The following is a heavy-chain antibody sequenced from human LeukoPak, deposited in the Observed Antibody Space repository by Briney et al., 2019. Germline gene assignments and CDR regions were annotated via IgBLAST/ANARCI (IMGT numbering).Heavy chain of an antibody. CDR1: GFTFSSYG. J-gene: IGHJ4*02. CDR2: IRYDGSNK. CDR3: AKVVTMVRGVPLFAPFDY. D-gene: IGHD3-10*01. V-gene: IGHV3-30*02. Sequence: QPGGSLRLSCAASGFTFSSYGMHWVRQAPGKGLEWVAFIRYDGSNKYYADSVKGRFTISRDNSKNTLYLQMNSLRAEDTAVYYCAKVVTMVRGVPLFAPFDYWGQGTPVTVSS.